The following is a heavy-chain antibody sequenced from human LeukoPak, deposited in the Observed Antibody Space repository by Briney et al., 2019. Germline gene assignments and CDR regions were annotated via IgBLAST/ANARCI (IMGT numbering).Heavy chain of an antibody. J-gene: IGHJ4*02. CDR3: ARRRIYKNYFDY. V-gene: IGHV4-39*01. D-gene: IGHD2-15*01. CDR2: IYYSKNS. CDR1: GGSISSSSAY. Sequence: PSETLSLTCTVSGGSISSSSAYWGWIRQPPGKGLEWIGSIYYSKNSYYNPSLKSRVTISADTSKNQFSLTLGSVSATDTAVYYCARRRIYKNYFDYWGQGTLVTVSS.